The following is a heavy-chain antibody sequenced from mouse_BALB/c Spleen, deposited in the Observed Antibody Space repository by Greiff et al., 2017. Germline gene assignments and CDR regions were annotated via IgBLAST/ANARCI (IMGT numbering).Heavy chain of an antibody. V-gene: IGHV1-87*01. D-gene: IGHD2-4*01. CDR1: GYTFTSYW. CDR2: IYPGDGDT. J-gene: IGHJ4*01. CDR3: ARLIRDAMDY. Sequence: VQLQQSGAELARPGASVKLSCKASGYTFTSYWMQWVKQRPGQGLELIGAIYPGDGDTRYTQKFKGKATLTADKSSSTAYMQLSSLASEDSAVYYCARLIRDAMDYWGQGTSVTVSS.